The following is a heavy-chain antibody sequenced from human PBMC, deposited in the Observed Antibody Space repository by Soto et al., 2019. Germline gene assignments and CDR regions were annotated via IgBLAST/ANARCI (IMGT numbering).Heavy chain of an antibody. Sequence: PSQALSLTXPVSGGSIGSGGYYWSWIRHHAGKGLEWIGYIYYSGNTYYNPSLKSRVNISGDTAKNQFSLKLSSVTAADTAVYYGARVDNCSSGYYYTVEYFQLWGQGTLVTVSS. CDR2: IYYSGNT. V-gene: IGHV4-31*02. CDR3: ARVDNCSSGYYYTVEYFQL. CDR1: GGSIGSGGYY. D-gene: IGHD3-22*01. J-gene: IGHJ1*01.